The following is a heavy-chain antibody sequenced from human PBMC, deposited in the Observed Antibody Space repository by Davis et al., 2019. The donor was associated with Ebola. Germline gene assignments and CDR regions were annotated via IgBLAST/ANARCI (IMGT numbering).Heavy chain of an antibody. CDR1: GFTFSSYW. J-gene: IGHJ4*02. CDR2: INSDGSST. V-gene: IGHV3-74*01. Sequence: PGGSLRLSCAASGFTFSSYWMHWVRQAPGKGLVWVSRINSDGSSTSYADSVKGRFTISRDNAKNTLYLQMNSLKSEDTAVYFCARDSSLQQDFEYWGQGTLVTVSS. CDR3: ARDSSLQQDFEY. D-gene: IGHD6-13*01.